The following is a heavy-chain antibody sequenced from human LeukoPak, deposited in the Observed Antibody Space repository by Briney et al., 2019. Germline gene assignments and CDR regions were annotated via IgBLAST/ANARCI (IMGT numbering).Heavy chain of an antibody. CDR1: GFTFSSYW. CDR3: TTAPYRIYSGSYFGVDY. J-gene: IGHJ4*02. Sequence: PGGSLRLSCAASGFTFSSYWMHWVRQAPGKGLVWVSRINSDGSSTSYADSVKGRFTISRDNAKNTLYLQMNSLKTEDTAVYYCTTAPYRIYSGSYFGVDYWGQGTLVTVSS. V-gene: IGHV3-74*01. D-gene: IGHD1-26*01. CDR2: INSDGSST.